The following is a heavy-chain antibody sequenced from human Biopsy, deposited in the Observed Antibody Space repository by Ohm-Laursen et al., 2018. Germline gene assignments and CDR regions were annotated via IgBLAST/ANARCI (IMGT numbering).Heavy chain of an antibody. J-gene: IGHJ4*02. D-gene: IGHD1-26*01. CDR3: ALGGGSYVNFDY. CDR2: FRFEDRT. CDR1: GESSSGYF. Sequence: SDTLSLTCAVNGESSSGYFWTWIRQPPGKGLEWIGYFRFEDRTSYNSSLKSRVTISADTSKNQFSLRLSSVTAADTAVYYCALGGGSYVNFDYWGQGTLVTVSS. V-gene: IGHV4-59*07.